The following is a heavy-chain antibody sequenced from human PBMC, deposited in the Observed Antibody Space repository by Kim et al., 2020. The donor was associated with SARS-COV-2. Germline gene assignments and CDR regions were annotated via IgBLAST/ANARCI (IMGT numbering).Heavy chain of an antibody. V-gene: IGHV3-7*03. Sequence: GGSLRLSCAASGFTFSSYWMSWVRQAPGKGLEWVANIKQDGSEKYYVDSVKGRFTISRDNAKNSLYLQMNSLRAEDTAVYYCARLHVLRYFDWSSEYYFDYWGQGTLVTVSS. J-gene: IGHJ4*02. CDR2: IKQDGSEK. CDR3: ARLHVLRYFDWSSEYYFDY. CDR1: GFTFSSYW. D-gene: IGHD3-9*01.